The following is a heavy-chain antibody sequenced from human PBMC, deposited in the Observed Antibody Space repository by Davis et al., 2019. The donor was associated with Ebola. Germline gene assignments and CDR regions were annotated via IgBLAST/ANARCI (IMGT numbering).Heavy chain of an antibody. J-gene: IGHJ6*02. CDR1: GYTFTGYY. V-gene: IGHV1-2*04. Sequence: ASVKVSCKASGYTFTGYYIHWVRQAPGQGFEWMGWINPNSGGTNYVEKFQGWVTMTRDTSISTAYMELGRLTSDDTAVYYCARGGSNYPWYYGMDVWGQGTTVTVSS. D-gene: IGHD4-11*01. CDR2: INPNSGGT. CDR3: ARGGSNYPWYYGMDV.